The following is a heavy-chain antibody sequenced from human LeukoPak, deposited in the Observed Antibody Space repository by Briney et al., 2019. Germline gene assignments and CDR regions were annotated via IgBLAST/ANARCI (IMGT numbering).Heavy chain of an antibody. J-gene: IGHJ4*02. Sequence: PGGSLRLSCAASGFTFSSYWMHWVRQAPGKGLVWVSRINSDGSSTSYADSVKGRFTISRDNAKNTLYLQMNSLSAEDTAVSYCARVLGYCSSTSCYPLGYWGQGALVTVSS. D-gene: IGHD2-2*01. CDR2: INSDGSST. CDR1: GFTFSSYW. V-gene: IGHV3-74*01. CDR3: ARVLGYCSSTSCYPLGY.